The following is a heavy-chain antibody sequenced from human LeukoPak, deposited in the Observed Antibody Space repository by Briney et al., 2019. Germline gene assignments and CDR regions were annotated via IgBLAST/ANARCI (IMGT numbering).Heavy chain of an antibody. Sequence: SQTLSLTCAISGDSVSSNSAAWNWIRQSPSRGLEWLGRTYYRSKWYNDYAVSVKSRITINPDTSKNQFSLQLNSVTPEDTAVYYCARVGYCSSTSCYDNWFGPWGQGTLVTVSS. CDR1: GDSVSSNSAA. J-gene: IGHJ5*02. D-gene: IGHD2-2*01. V-gene: IGHV6-1*01. CDR2: TYYRSKWYN. CDR3: ARVGYCSSTSCYDNWFGP.